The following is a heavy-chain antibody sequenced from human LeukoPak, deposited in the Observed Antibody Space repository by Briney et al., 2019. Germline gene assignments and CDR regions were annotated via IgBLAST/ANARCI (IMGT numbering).Heavy chain of an antibody. CDR3: ARHTFPYPFDH. Sequence: SETLSLTCTVSGASVSSDYWSWIRQSPGKGLEWIGYIYHSGHTMSNPSLKSRVPLSLDTPNNQFSLTLSSVTAADTAVYYCARHTFPYPFDHWGQGTVVSVSS. CDR1: GASVSSDY. J-gene: IGHJ5*02. D-gene: IGHD2/OR15-2a*01. V-gene: IGHV4-59*08. CDR2: IYHSGHT.